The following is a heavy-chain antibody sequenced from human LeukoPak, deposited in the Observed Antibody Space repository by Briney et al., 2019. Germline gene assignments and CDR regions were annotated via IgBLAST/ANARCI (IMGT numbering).Heavy chain of an antibody. V-gene: IGHV3-7*01. CDR1: GFTSISYW. CDR3: ARARFETTVTTLVRKKDYYYYNMDV. Sequence: GGSLGLSCEASGFTSISYWMSWVRQAPGKGLEWVANIKQDGSEKYYVDSVKGRFTISRDNAKNSLYLQMNSLRAEDTAVYYCARARFETTVTTLVRKKDYYYYNMDVWGKGTTVTVSS. D-gene: IGHD4-17*01. J-gene: IGHJ6*03. CDR2: IKQDGSEK.